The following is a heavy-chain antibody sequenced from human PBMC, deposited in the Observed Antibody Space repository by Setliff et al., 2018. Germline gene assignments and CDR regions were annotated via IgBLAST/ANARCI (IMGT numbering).Heavy chain of an antibody. CDR2: VYYGGNT. D-gene: IGHD3-22*01. Sequence: SETLSLTCTVSGGSISTTDYYWGWIRQPPGKGLEWIGCVYYGGNTYYSPSLKSRVTMFVDTSKNQFSLMLYSVTAADTAIYYCARYDSSGYSENYYFDYWGQGTQVTVSS. V-gene: IGHV4-39*07. J-gene: IGHJ4*02. CDR1: GGSISTTDYY. CDR3: ARYDSSGYSENYYFDY.